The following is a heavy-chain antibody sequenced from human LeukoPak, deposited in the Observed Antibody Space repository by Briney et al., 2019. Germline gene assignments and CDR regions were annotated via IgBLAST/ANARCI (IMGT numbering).Heavy chain of an antibody. V-gene: IGHV1-69*05. CDR1: GGTFSSYA. D-gene: IGHD1-26*01. J-gene: IGHJ5*02. CDR2: IIPIFGTA. CDR3: ARDFAPYSLNWFDP. Sequence: SVKVSCKASGGTFSSYAISWVRQAPGQGLEWMGRIIPIFGTANYAQKFQGRVTITTDESTSTASMELRSLRSDDTAVYYCARDFAPYSLNWFDPWGQGTLVTVSS.